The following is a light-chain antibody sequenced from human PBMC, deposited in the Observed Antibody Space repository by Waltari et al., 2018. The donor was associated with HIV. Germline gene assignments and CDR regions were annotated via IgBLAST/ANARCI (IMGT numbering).Light chain of an antibody. CDR3: CSYTGSNPFLL. V-gene: IGLV2-23*02. CDR1: SSNVGSYNL. CDR2: EVS. J-gene: IGLJ2*01. Sequence: QSALTQPASVSGSPGQLITISCTGTSSNVGSYNLFSWYQQHPGRAPKVMIYEVSKRPSGVSNRFSGSKSGNTASLTISGLQAEDEADYYCCSYTGSNPFLLFGGGTKLTVL.